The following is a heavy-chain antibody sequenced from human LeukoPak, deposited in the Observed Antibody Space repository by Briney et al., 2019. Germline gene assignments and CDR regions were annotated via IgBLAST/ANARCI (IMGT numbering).Heavy chain of an antibody. V-gene: IGHV3-48*03. J-gene: IGHJ6*04. D-gene: IGHD3-10*02. CDR2: ISSSGSTI. CDR3: AELGVTMIGGV. CDR1: GFTFSSYE. Sequence: PGGSLRLSCAASGFTFSSYEMNWVRQAPGKGLEWVSYISSSGSTIYYADSVKGRFTISRDDAKNSLYLQMNSLRAEDTAVYYCAELGVTMIGGVWGKGTTVTISS.